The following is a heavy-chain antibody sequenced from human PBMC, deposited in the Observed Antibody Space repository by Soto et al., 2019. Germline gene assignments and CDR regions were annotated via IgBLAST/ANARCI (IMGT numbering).Heavy chain of an antibody. Sequence: QVQLQESGPGLVKPSETLSLTCTVSGGSISGYYWSWIRQPPGKGLEWIGYIFYSGSTTYNPSLKSRVTISVDTARNGFSLKLHSVTAADTAMYYCARGYCSHGVFQQHPIYDYWGQGTLVTVSS. CDR1: GGSISGYY. D-gene: IGHD2-8*01. J-gene: IGHJ4*02. V-gene: IGHV4-59*01. CDR2: IFYSGST. CDR3: ARGYCSHGVFQQHPIYDY.